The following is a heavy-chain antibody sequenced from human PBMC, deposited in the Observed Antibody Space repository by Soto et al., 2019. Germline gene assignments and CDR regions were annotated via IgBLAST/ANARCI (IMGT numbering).Heavy chain of an antibody. V-gene: IGHV4-30-4*08. CDR2: IDFGGST. D-gene: IGHD1-1*01. J-gene: IGHJ4*02. Sequence: SETLSLTCTVSGGSISSGKYYWSWIRQPPGKGLECIGYIDFGGSTYYNPSLKSRVVISGDTSKNQFSLNLSSTTATDTAVYYCARGSPFPSTGEFDYWGQGTSVTVSS. CDR3: ARGSPFPSTGEFDY. CDR1: GGSISSGKYY.